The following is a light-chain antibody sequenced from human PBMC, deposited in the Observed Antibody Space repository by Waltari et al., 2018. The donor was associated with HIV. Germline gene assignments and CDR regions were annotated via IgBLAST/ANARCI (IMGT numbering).Light chain of an antibody. CDR2: GAA. CDR3: QQYNNWPPRS. J-gene: IGKJ1*01. Sequence: EIVMTPAPAPLFVSPGHSSHLPCSASQCVSSTLAWYQQTPGHAPKLLIYGAATRATGIPARFSGSGSGTELTLTISSLQSEDFVVYYCQQYNNWPPRSFGQGTKVEIK. CDR1: QCVSST. V-gene: IGKV3-15*01.